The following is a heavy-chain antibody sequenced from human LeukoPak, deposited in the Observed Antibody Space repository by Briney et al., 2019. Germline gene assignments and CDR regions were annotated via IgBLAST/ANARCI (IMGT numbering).Heavy chain of an antibody. CDR1: GFTFSNFG. Sequence: QAGGSLRLSCAASGFTFSNFGMHWVRQAPGKGLEWVAGISYDGSNKYYVDSVKGRFTVSRDNSKNTLYLQMNSLRAEDTAVYYCAKEGLYDTPVFRKVYYYYGMDVWGQGTTVTVSS. V-gene: IGHV3-30*18. CDR3: AKEGLYDTPVFRKVYYYYGMDV. D-gene: IGHD3-9*01. J-gene: IGHJ6*02. CDR2: ISYDGSNK.